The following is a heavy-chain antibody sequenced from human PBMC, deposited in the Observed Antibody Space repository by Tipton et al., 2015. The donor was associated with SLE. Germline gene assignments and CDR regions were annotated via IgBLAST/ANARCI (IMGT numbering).Heavy chain of an antibody. CDR2: ISSSSSYT. CDR1: GFTVSDYY. Sequence: QVQLVQSGGGLIQPGGSLRLSCAASGFTVSDYYMSWIRQAPGKGLEWVSYISSSSSYTNYADFVKGRFTISRDNAKNSLYLQMNSLRAEDTAVYYCALVVVFVHYWGQGTLVTVSS. J-gene: IGHJ4*02. V-gene: IGHV3-11*05. D-gene: IGHD2-15*01. CDR3: ALVVVFVHY.